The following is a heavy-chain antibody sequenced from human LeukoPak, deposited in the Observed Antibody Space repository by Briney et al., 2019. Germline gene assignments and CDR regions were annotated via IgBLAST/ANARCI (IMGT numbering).Heavy chain of an antibody. Sequence: GGSLSLSCAASGFTFSSYAMNWVRQAPGKGLEWVSAISGSDGSTYYADSVKGRFTISRDNSKNTLYLQMNSLRAEDTAVYYCAKGFRSGDYYYYGVDVWGQGTTVTVSS. CDR3: AKGFRSGDYYYYGVDV. D-gene: IGHD1-26*01. V-gene: IGHV3-23*01. J-gene: IGHJ6*02. CDR2: ISGSDGST. CDR1: GFTFSSYA.